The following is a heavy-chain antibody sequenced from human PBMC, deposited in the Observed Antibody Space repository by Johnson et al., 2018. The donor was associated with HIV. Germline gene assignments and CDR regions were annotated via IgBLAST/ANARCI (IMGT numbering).Heavy chain of an antibody. Sequence: VQLVESGGGVVQPGRSLRLSCAASGFTFSSYGMHWVRQAPGKGLEWVAVISYDGSNKYYADSVKGRFTISRDNSKNSLYLQMNSLRAEDTAVYYCARGFHRGGAFDIWGQGTMVTVSS. D-gene: IGHD1-14*01. CDR1: GFTFSSYG. J-gene: IGHJ3*02. CDR2: ISYDGSNK. V-gene: IGHV3-30*03. CDR3: ARGFHRGGAFDI.